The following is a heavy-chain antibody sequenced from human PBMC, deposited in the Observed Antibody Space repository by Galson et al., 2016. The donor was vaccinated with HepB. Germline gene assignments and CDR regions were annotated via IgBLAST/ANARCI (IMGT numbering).Heavy chain of an antibody. J-gene: IGHJ3*02. D-gene: IGHD5-18*01. CDR1: GFSLSTSGVG. Sequence: PALVKPTQTLTLTCTFSGFSLSTSGVGVGWIRQPPGKALEWLALIYWDDDKRYSPSLKSKLTITKDTSKNQVVLTMTNMDPVDTATYYCAHRRAYNYGDAFDIWGQGTVVAVSS. V-gene: IGHV2-5*02. CDR2: IYWDDDK. CDR3: AHRRAYNYGDAFDI.